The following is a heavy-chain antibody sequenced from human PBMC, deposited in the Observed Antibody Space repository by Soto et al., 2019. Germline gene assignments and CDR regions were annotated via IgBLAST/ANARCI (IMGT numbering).Heavy chain of an antibody. CDR1: VYAFSDYA. Sequence: VNFTCKTSVYAFSDYAISLERQAPGQGLEWMGWVSPYNANANYTEKFEGRVCMTTDTSTTTAYMEMTSLTSDGTAIYYWARAIALIMPAPEYSGEGSLVT. J-gene: IGHJ4*02. CDR3: ARAIALIMPAPEY. D-gene: IGHD2-21*01. CDR2: VSPYNANA. V-gene: IGHV1-18*04.